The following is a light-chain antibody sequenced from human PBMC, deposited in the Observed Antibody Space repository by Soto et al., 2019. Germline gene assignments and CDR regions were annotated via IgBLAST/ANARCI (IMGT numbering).Light chain of an antibody. J-gene: IGLJ1*01. CDR3: SSYTSSSTLYV. Sequence: QSALTQPASVSGSPGQSITISCTGTSSDVGGYNYVSWYQQHPGKAPKLMIYEVSNRPSGVSNRFSGSKSGNTASLTTSGLQAEDEADYYCSSYTSSSTLYVFGTGTKGTVL. CDR2: EVS. CDR1: SSDVGGYNY. V-gene: IGLV2-14*01.